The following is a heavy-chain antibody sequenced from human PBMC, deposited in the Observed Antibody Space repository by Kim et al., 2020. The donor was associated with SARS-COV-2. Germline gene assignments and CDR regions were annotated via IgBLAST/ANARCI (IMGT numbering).Heavy chain of an antibody. J-gene: IGHJ4*02. D-gene: IGHD1-26*01. Sequence: SETLSLTCTVSGGSISSYYWSWIRQPPGKGLEWIGYIYYSGSTNYNPSLKSRVTISVDTSKNQFSLKLSSVTAADTAVYYCARGNRWELAYFDYWGQGTLVTVSS. CDR1: GGSISSYY. V-gene: IGHV4-59*13. CDR2: IYYSGST. CDR3: ARGNRWELAYFDY.